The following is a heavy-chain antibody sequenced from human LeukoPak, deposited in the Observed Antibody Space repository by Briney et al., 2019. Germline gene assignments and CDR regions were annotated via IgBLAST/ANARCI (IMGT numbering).Heavy chain of an antibody. V-gene: IGHV1-2*02. Sequence: ASVKVSFKASGYTFTGYYMHWVRQAPGQGLEWMGWINPNSGGTNYAQKFQGRVTMTRDTPISTAYMELSRLRSDDTAVYYCARPAAGGTPYNWFDPWGQGTLVTVSS. CDR2: INPNSGGT. J-gene: IGHJ5*02. CDR1: GYTFTGYY. D-gene: IGHD3-16*01. CDR3: ARPAAGGTPYNWFDP.